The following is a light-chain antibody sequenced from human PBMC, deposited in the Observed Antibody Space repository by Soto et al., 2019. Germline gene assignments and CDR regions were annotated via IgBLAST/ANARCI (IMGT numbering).Light chain of an antibody. CDR2: GNS. V-gene: IGLV1-40*01. CDR3: QSYDRSRRDHV. Sequence: QSVLTQPPSVSGAPGQRVTISCTGSSSNIGAGYDVHWYRHRPGTAPKLLIYGNSNRPAGVPDRVAGSKSGTAASRAITGLQAEDEAEEDCQSYDRSRRDHVVGTGTKQTVL. CDR1: SSNIGAGYD. J-gene: IGLJ1*01.